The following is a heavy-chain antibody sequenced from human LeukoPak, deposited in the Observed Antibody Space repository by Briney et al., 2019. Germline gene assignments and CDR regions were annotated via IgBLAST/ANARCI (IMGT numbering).Heavy chain of an antibody. J-gene: IGHJ4*02. CDR1: GGTFSSYT. D-gene: IGHD3-22*01. CDR2: IIPILGIA. V-gene: IGHV1-69*04. CDR3: ATDFMIVADGPIDY. Sequence: SVKVSCKASGGTFSSYTISWVRQAPGQGLEWMGRIIPILGIANYAQKFRGRVTITADKSTSTAYMELSSLRSEDTAVYYCATDFMIVADGPIDYWGQGTLVTVSS.